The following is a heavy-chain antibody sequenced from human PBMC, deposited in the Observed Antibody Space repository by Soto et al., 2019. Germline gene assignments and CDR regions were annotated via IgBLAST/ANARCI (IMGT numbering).Heavy chain of an antibody. D-gene: IGHD3-9*01. CDR2: IIPIFGTA. CDR3: ARGGDYDMLSGSYGMDV. J-gene: IGHJ6*02. Sequence: QVQLVQSGAEVKKPGSSVKVSCKASGGTVSSYAISWVRQSPGQGLEWMGGIIPIFGTANYAQKFHGRVTITADESTSTAYMELSSLGSADTSVYYCARGGDYDMLSGSYGMDVWGQGTTVTVSS. CDR1: GGTVSSYA. V-gene: IGHV1-69*12.